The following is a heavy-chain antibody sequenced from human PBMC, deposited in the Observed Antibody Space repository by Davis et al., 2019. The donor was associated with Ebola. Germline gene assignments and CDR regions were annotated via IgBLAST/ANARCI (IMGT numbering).Heavy chain of an antibody. CDR3: ARHRTIFGVVISYWYFDL. Sequence: SETLSLTCAVYGGSFSGYYWSWIRQPPGKGLEWIGEINHSGSTNYNPSLKSRVTISVDTSKNQFSLKLSSVTAADTAVYYCARHRTIFGVVISYWYFDLWGRGTLVTVSS. J-gene: IGHJ2*01. D-gene: IGHD3-3*01. V-gene: IGHV4-34*01. CDR1: GGSFSGYY. CDR2: INHSGST.